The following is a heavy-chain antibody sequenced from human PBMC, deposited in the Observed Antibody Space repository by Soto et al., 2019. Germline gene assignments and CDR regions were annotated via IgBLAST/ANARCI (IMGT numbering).Heavy chain of an antibody. V-gene: IGHV1-69*06. J-gene: IGHJ4*02. D-gene: IGHD2-15*01. CDR1: GGTFSSYA. CDR2: IIPIFGTA. CDR3: ARDHAHPGYCSGGSCYSRVY. Sequence: QVQLVQSGAEVKKPGSSVKVSCKASGGTFSSYAISWVRQAPGQGLEWMGGIIPIFGTANYAQKFQGRVTITADKSTSTAYMELSSLRSEDTAVYYCARDHAHPGYCSGGSCYSRVYWGQGTLVTVSS.